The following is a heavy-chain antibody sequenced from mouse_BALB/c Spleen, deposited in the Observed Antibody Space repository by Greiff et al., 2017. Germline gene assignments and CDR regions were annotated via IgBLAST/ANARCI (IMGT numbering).Heavy chain of an antibody. D-gene: IGHD2-12*01. V-gene: IGHV1-54*01. CDR2: INPGSGGT. CDR3: ARERRDYAMDY. CDR1: GYAFTNYL. Sequence: QVQLLQSGAELVRPGTSVKVSCKASGYAFTNYLIEWVKQRPGQGLEWIGVINPGSGGTNYNEKFKGKATLTADKSSSTVYMQLSSLTSDDSAVYFCARERRDYAMDYWGQGTTVTVSS. J-gene: IGHJ4*01.